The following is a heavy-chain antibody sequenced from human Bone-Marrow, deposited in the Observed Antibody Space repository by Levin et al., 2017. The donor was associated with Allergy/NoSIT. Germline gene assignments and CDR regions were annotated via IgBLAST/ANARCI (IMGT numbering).Heavy chain of an antibody. J-gene: IGHJ4*02. V-gene: IGHV3-48*02. Sequence: GGSLRLSCAASGLLFSNYGMNWVRQAPGTGLKWLSYISGSSVTMFYADSVKGRFTISRDNAKNSLFLQMDSLRDEDTGVYYCVATNGNAHYWGQGTLVTVSS. D-gene: IGHD2-8*01. CDR2: ISGSSVTM. CDR3: VATNGNAHY. CDR1: GLLFSNYG.